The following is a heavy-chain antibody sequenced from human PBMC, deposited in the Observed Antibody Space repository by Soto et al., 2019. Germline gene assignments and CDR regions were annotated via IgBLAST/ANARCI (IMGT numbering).Heavy chain of an antibody. V-gene: IGHV1-3*01. CDR2: INAGNGNT. D-gene: IGHD2-15*01. Sequence: QVQLVQSGAEVKKPWASVKVSCKASGYTFTSYAMHWVRQAPGQRLEWMGWINAGNGNTKYSQKFQGRVTITRDTSASTAYMELSSLSSEDTAVYYCARGPGGPDGPGDYWGQGTLVTVSS. CDR1: GYTFTSYA. J-gene: IGHJ4*02. CDR3: ARGPGGPDGPGDY.